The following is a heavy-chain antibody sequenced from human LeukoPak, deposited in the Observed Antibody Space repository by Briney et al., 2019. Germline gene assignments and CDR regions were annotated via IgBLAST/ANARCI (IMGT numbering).Heavy chain of an antibody. Sequence: PGGSLRLSCAASGFTFSSYAMSWVRQAPGKGLEWVSAISGSGGSTYYADSVKGRFTISRDNSKNTLYLQMNSLRAEDTAVYYCAKDRHCSSTSCRFYYYFFGVLDYGMDVWGQGTTVTVSS. CDR3: AKDRHCSSTSCRFYYYFFGVLDYGMDV. V-gene: IGHV3-23*01. CDR1: GFTFSSYA. CDR2: ISGSGGST. J-gene: IGHJ6*02. D-gene: IGHD2-2*01.